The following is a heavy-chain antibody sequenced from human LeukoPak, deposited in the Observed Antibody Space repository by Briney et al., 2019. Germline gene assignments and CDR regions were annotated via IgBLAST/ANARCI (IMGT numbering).Heavy chain of an antibody. V-gene: IGHV5-51*01. CDR2: IYPGDSNT. CDR3: ARRQYGSGVDDAFDI. J-gene: IGHJ3*02. D-gene: IGHD3-10*01. Sequence: PGESLKISCKGSGXSFTSYWIDWVRQMPGKGLEWMGIIYPGDSNTRYSPSFQGQVTISADKSISTAYLQWSSLKASDTAIYYCARRQYGSGVDDAFDIWGQGTMVTVS. CDR1: GXSFTSYW.